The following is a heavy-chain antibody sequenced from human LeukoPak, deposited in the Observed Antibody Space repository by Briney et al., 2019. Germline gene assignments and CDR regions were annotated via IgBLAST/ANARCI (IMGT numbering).Heavy chain of an antibody. D-gene: IGHD6-13*01. CDR2: VDRSSDST. J-gene: IGHJ4*02. CDR1: GFTFSTYG. CDR3: ARHSSSWYIMFDY. V-gene: IGHV3-23*01. Sequence: GGSLRLSCAASGFTFSTYGMTWVRQAPGRGLEWVSAVDRSSDSTYYAESVKGRFTVSRDNSKNTLYLQMNSLRAEDTAVYYCARHSSSWYIMFDYWGQGTLVTVSS.